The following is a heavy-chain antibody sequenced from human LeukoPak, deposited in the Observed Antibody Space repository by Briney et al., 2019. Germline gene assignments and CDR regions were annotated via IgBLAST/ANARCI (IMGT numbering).Heavy chain of an antibody. CDR1: GGSISSYY. V-gene: IGHV4-59*01. CDR3: ARDSYTGSHFEDTFDI. Sequence: SETLSLTCTVSGGSISSYYWSWIRQPPGKGLEWIGHISYSGNTNYNSSLRSRVTISVDTSNNQFSLRLSSVTAADTAVYYCARDSYTGSHFEDTFDIWGQGTMVTVSS. J-gene: IGHJ3*02. CDR2: ISYSGNT. D-gene: IGHD1-26*01.